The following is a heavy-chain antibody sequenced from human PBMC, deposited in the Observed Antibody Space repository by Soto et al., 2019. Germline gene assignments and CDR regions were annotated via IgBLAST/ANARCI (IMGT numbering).Heavy chain of an antibody. V-gene: IGHV4-59*08. J-gene: IGHJ6*02. CDR1: GGSMSPYY. CDR2: IYYRGNT. Sequence: SETLSLTCSVFGGSMSPYYWSWIRQSPGKGLEWIANIYYRGNTNYNPSLESRVTISIDTSKNQFSLKLNSLTAADTAVYYCARHSKKTGDFDYYYGMDVWGQETTVT. CDR3: ARHSKKTGDFDYYYGMDV. D-gene: IGHD7-27*01.